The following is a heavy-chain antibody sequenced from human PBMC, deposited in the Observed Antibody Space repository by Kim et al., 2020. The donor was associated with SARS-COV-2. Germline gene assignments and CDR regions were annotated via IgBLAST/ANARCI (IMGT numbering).Heavy chain of an antibody. CDR1: GYSFTSYW. CDR2: IYPGDSDT. J-gene: IGHJ6*02. D-gene: IGHD6-13*01. CDR3: ARQGSSLNSRIAAAGKPYYYYGMDV. Sequence: GASLKISCKGSGYSFTSYWIGWVRQMPGKGLEWMGIIYPGDSDTRYSPSFQGQVTISADKSISTAYLQWSSLKASDTAMYYCARQGSSLNSRIAAAGKPYYYYGMDVWGQGTTVTVSS. V-gene: IGHV5-51*01.